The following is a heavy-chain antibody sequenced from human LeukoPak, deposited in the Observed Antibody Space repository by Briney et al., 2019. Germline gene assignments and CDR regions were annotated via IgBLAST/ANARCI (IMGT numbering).Heavy chain of an antibody. J-gene: IGHJ4*02. CDR3: AKTGGADSPSPWN. D-gene: IGHD3-22*01. Sequence: GGSLRLSCAASGFTFSSYWMSWVRQAPGKGLEWVANIKQDGSEKYYVDSVKGRFTISRDNAKNSLYLQMNSLRAEDTAVYYCAKTGGADSPSPWNWGQGNLVTVSS. V-gene: IGHV3-7*01. CDR2: IKQDGSEK. CDR1: GFTFSSYW.